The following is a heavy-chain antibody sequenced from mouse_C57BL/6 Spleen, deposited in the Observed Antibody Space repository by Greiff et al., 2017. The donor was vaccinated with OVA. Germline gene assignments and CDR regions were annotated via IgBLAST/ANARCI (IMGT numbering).Heavy chain of an antibody. CDR1: GFTFSSYA. D-gene: IGHD4-1*01. CDR2: ISSGGDYI. CDR3: TRVDWDGNWYFDV. V-gene: IGHV5-9-1*02. J-gene: IGHJ1*03. Sequence: EVQRVESGEGLVKPGGSLKLSCAASGFTFSSYAMSWVRQTPEKRLEWVAYISSGGDYIYYADTVKGRFTISSDNARNTLYLQMSSLKSEDTAMYYCTRVDWDGNWYFDVWGTGTTVTVSS.